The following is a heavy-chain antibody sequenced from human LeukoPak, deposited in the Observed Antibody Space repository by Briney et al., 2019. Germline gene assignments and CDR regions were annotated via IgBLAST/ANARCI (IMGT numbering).Heavy chain of an antibody. D-gene: IGHD4-17*01. CDR3: ARDDYEFDY. CDR2: IKQDGSEK. V-gene: IGHV3-7*01. J-gene: IGHJ4*02. Sequence: PGGSLRLSCAASRFTFSSYWMSWVRQAPGKGLEWVANIKQDGSEKYYVDSVKGRFTISRDNAKNSLYLQMNSLRAEDTAVYYCARDDYEFDYWGQGTLVTVSS. CDR1: RFTFSSYW.